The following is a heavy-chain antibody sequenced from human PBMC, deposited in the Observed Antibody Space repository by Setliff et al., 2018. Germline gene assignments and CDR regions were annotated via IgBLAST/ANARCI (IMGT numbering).Heavy chain of an antibody. CDR3: AREWGSSSWSSPRYYYYGMDV. V-gene: IGHV4-59*01. D-gene: IGHD6-13*01. Sequence: SETLSLTCTVAGGSISSYYWSWIRQPPGKGLEWIAYIYYSGSTNYNPSLKSRVTISVDTSKNQFSLKLSSVTAADTAVYYCAREWGSSSWSSPRYYYYGMDVWGQGTTVTVSS. J-gene: IGHJ6*02. CDR1: GGSISSYY. CDR2: IYYSGST.